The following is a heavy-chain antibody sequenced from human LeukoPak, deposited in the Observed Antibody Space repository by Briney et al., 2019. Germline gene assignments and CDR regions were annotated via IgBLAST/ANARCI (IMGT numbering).Heavy chain of an antibody. CDR3: AKDVSTVTVPYYFDY. V-gene: IGHV3-23*01. CDR1: GFTFSSYA. CDR2: ITGSGGNT. J-gene: IGHJ4*02. Sequence: GGSLRLSCAASGFTFSSYAMSWVRQAPGKGLEWVSTITGSGGNTYYAESVEGRFTISRGNSKNRLYLQMNSLRAEDTAVYYCAKDVSTVTVPYYFDYWGQGTLVTVSS. D-gene: IGHD4-17*01.